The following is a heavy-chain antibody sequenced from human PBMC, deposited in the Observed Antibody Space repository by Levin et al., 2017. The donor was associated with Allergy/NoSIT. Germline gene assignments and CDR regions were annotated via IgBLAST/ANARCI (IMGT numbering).Heavy chain of an antibody. Sequence: ESLKISCTVSGDSISGRYWSWIRQSPGKGLEWIAYIKDTGSTNYNPSLKSRVTISVDTSKNQLSLRLSSVTAADTALYYCARGSTGQFGPWGQGTLVTVSS. V-gene: IGHV4-59*08. D-gene: IGHD2-2*01. J-gene: IGHJ5*02. CDR1: GDSISGRY. CDR3: ARGSTGQFGP. CDR2: IKDTGST.